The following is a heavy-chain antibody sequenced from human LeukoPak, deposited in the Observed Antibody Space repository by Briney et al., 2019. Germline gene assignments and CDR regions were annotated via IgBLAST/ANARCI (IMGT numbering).Heavy chain of an antibody. CDR1: GFTFSRYA. Sequence: GGSLRLSCATSGFTFSRYAMHWVRQAPGKGLGWVAVIWYDETNKYYADSVKGRFTISRDDSKNTLFLQMNSLRAEDTAVYYCAKDQSSQPYYFDYLGQGTLVTVSS. CDR2: IWYDETNK. V-gene: IGHV3-33*06. J-gene: IGHJ4*02. CDR3: AKDQSSQPYYFDY.